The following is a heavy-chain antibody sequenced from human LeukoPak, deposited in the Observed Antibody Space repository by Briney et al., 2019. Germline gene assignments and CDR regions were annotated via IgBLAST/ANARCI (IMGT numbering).Heavy chain of an antibody. Sequence: TGGSLRLSCAASGFTFSSYAMSWVRQAPGKGLEWVSAISGSGGSTYYADSVKGRFTISRDNSKNTLYLQMNSLRAEDTAVYYCAKVGIAARSNYYGMDVWGQGTTVTVSS. V-gene: IGHV3-23*01. CDR1: GFTFSSYA. CDR2: ISGSGGST. J-gene: IGHJ6*02. D-gene: IGHD6-6*01. CDR3: AKVGIAARSNYYGMDV.